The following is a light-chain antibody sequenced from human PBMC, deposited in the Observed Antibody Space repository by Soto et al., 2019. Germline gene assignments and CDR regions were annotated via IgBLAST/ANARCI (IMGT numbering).Light chain of an antibody. CDR3: SSFTSSTSYV. J-gene: IGLJ1*01. CDR1: SSDVGSYNS. V-gene: IGLV2-14*03. CDR2: DVN. Sequence: CTGTSSDVGSYNSVSWYQQYPGNAPKLMIHDVNNRPSGISDRFSGSKSGNTASLTISGLQAEDEADYYCSSFTSSTSYVFGTGTKVTVL.